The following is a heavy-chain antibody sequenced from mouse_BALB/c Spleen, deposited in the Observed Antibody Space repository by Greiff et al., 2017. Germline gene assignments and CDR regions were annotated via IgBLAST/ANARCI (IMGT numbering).Heavy chain of an antibody. D-gene: IGHD4-1*01. CDR3: ARWEAWFAY. CDR2: IDPANGNT. Sequence: VQLQQSGAELVKPGASVKMSCTASGFYIKDSYMHWVKQRPEQGLEWIGRIDPANGNTKYDPKFQGKATITADTSSNTAYLQLSSLTSEDTAVYYCARWEAWFAYWGQGTLVTVSA. J-gene: IGHJ3*01. CDR1: GFYIKDSY. V-gene: IGHV14-3*02.